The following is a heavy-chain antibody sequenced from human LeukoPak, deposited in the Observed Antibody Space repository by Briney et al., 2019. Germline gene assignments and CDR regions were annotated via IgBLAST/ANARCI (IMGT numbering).Heavy chain of an antibody. CDR3: ARSQSQWLVQGPDC. D-gene: IGHD6-19*01. J-gene: IGHJ4*02. Sequence: GGSLRLSCAASGFTFSSYAMRWVRQAPGKGLEWVAVISYDGSNKYYADSVKGRFTISRDNSKNTLYLQMNSLRAEDTAVYYCARSQSQWLVQGPDCWGQGTLVTVSS. CDR1: GFTFSSYA. CDR2: ISYDGSNK. V-gene: IGHV3-30-3*01.